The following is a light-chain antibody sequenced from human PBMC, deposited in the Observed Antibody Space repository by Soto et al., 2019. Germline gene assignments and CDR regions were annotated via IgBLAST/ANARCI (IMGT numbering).Light chain of an antibody. V-gene: IGKV1-5*03. CDR3: QQYNSYSALT. J-gene: IGKJ4*01. CDR2: KAS. CDR1: QSISSW. Sequence: DIQMTQSPSTLSASVGDRVTITCRASQSISSWLAWYQQKPGKAPKLLIYKASSLESGVPSRFSGSGSVSEFTLTISSLQPDDFATYYCQQYNSYSALTFGGGTKVDIK.